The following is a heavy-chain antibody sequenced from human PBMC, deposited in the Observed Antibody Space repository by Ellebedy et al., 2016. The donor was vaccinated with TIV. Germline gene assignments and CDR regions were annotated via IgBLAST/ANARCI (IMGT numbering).Heavy chain of an antibody. CDR3: AKNGGGYSFDS. V-gene: IGHV4-59*01. CDR1: GGSISSYY. J-gene: IGHJ4*02. Sequence: SETLSLTCTVSGGSISSYYWSWIRQPPGKGLEWIGYITYSGNTNYNPSLKSRVPISIDTSMNQFSLKFTSLTAADTAVYYCAKNGGGYSFDSWGQGALVTVSS. CDR2: ITYSGNT. D-gene: IGHD2-8*01.